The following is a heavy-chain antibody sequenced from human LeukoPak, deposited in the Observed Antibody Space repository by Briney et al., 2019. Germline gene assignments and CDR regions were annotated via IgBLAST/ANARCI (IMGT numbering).Heavy chain of an antibody. CDR1: GFSFNIYT. CDR3: AKAPYCGGDCYSSSDFDY. D-gene: IGHD2-21*02. CDR2: ISGSGGST. V-gene: IGHV3-23*01. J-gene: IGHJ4*02. Sequence: HTGGSLRLSCAASGFSFNIYTMSWVRQAPGKGLEWVSAISGSGGSTYYADSVKGRFTISRDNSKNTLYLQMNSLRAEDTAVYYCAKAPYCGGDCYSSSDFDYWGQGTLVTVSS.